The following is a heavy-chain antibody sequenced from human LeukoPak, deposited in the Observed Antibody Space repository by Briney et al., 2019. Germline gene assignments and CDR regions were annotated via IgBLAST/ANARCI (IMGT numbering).Heavy chain of an antibody. CDR2: INHSGST. V-gene: IGHV4-34*01. J-gene: IGHJ5*02. D-gene: IGHD6-13*01. CDR1: GGSFSGYY. Sequence: PSETLSLTCAVYGGSFSGYYWSWIRQPPGKGLEWIGEINHSGSTNYNPSLKSRVTISVDTSKNQFSLKLSSVTAADTAVYYCARQACCRPSYSSSWYARNIGWFDPWGQGTLVTVSS. CDR3: ARQACCRPSYSSSWYARNIGWFDP.